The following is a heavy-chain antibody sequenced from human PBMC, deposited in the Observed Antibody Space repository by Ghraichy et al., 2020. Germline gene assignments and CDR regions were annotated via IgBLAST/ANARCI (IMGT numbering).Heavy chain of an antibody. J-gene: IGHJ4*01. CDR1: GFSFSTYA. CDR2: ISNSGGST. Sequence: LSLTCAASGFSFSTYAMSWVRQAPGKGPEWVSSISNSGGSTYYADSVKGLFTVSRDNSQNTLSLQMSRLTAEDTATYYGVKDSGAIALREVFDFWGHGILVTVSS. D-gene: IGHD3-10*01. V-gene: IGHV3-23*01. CDR3: VKDSGAIALREVFDF.